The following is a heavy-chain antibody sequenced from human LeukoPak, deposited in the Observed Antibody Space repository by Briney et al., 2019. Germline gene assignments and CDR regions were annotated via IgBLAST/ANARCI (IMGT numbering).Heavy chain of an antibody. Sequence: SETLSLTCTVSGGSISSSSYYWRWIRQPPGKGLEWIGSIYYSGSTYYNPSLKSRVTISVDTSKNQFSLKLSSVTAADTAVYYCARSGTMVRGVNGRWGQGTLITVSS. D-gene: IGHD3-10*01. V-gene: IGHV4-39*07. CDR1: GGSISSSSYY. J-gene: IGHJ4*02. CDR2: IYYSGST. CDR3: ARSGTMVRGVNGR.